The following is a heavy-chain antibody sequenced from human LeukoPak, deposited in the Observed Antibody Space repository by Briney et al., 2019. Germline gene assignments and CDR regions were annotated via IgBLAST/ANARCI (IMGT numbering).Heavy chain of an antibody. D-gene: IGHD1-26*01. CDR3: TNLREEYFDI. Sequence: SETLSLTCXVSGGSIRSGSHLWSWIRQPAGKGLEWIGRIYVGGSTKYNPSLKSRVTISIDTSKNQFSLKLSSVTAADTAVYYCTNLREEYFDIWGRGTLVTVSS. J-gene: IGHJ2*01. V-gene: IGHV4-61*02. CDR2: IYVGGST. CDR1: GGSIRSGSHL.